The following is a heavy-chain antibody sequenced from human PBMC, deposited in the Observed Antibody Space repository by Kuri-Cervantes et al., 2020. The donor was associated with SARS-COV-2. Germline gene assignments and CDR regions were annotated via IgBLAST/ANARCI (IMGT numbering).Heavy chain of an antibody. CDR1: GFTFSSYS. Sequence: GESLKISCAASGFTFSSYSMNWVRQAPGKGLEWVSSISSSSSYIYYADSVKGRFTISRDNAKNSLYLQMNSLRAEDTAVYYCAREQPDATFFDYWGQGTLVTVSS. V-gene: IGHV3-21*04. D-gene: IGHD6-13*01. CDR2: ISSSSSYI. J-gene: IGHJ4*02. CDR3: AREQPDATFFDY.